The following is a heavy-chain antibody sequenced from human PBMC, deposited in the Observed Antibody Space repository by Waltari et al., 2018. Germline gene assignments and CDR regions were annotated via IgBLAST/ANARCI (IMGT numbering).Heavy chain of an antibody. CDR2: IYTRGDT. CDR1: GGSINSEFYY. CDR3: ARDLRHPSYYDFSFDT. D-gene: IGHD3-3*01. J-gene: IGHJ5*02. V-gene: IGHV4-61*02. Sequence: VELQESGPGLVKPSQTLSLTCSVSGGSINSEFYYWNWIRQPAGKGLEWIGRIYTRGDTHYNPSLKTRVSISVDTSRNQFSLKLTSVTAADTAVYYCARDLRHPSYYDFSFDTWGQGSLVTVSS.